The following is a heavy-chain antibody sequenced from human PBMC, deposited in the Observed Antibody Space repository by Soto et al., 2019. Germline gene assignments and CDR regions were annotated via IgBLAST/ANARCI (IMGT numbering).Heavy chain of an antibody. CDR1: GFTFSDYY. CDR2: ISSSGNTI. V-gene: IGHV3-11*01. CDR3: AKEHGSSGYYYWGGQDEYFQH. Sequence: QVQLVESGGGLVKPGGSLRLSCAASGFTFSDYYMSWIRQAPGKGLEWISYISSSGNTIYYADSVKGRFTISRDNAKNSLYLQMNSLRAEDTALYYCAKEHGSSGYYYWGGQDEYFQHWGQGTLVTVSS. J-gene: IGHJ1*01. D-gene: IGHD3-22*01.